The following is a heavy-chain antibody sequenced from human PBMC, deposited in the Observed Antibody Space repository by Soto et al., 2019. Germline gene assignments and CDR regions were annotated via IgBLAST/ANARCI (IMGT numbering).Heavy chain of an antibody. CDR1: GFTFSSYG. V-gene: IGHV3-30*18. D-gene: IGHD3-16*01. CDR2: ISYDGSNK. J-gene: IGHJ4*02. Sequence: GGSLRLSCAACGFTFSSYGMHWVRQVPGKGLEWVAVISYDGSNKYYADSVKGRFTISRDNSKNTLYLQMNSLRAEDTAVYYCAKLGSSRGTDYWGQGTLVTVSS. CDR3: AKLGSSRGTDY.